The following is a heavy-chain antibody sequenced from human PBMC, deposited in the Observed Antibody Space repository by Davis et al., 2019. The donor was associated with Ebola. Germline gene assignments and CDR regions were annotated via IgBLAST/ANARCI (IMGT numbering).Heavy chain of an antibody. D-gene: IGHD2-15*01. V-gene: IGHV3-30-3*01. CDR2: ISYDGSNK. CDR1: GFTFSSYA. J-gene: IGHJ6*02. CDR3: ARDRAPRERCSGGSCFPYYYYYGMDV. Sequence: GESLKISCAASGFTFSSYAMHWVRQAPGKGLEWVAVISYDGSNKYYADSVKGRFTISRDNSKNTLYLQMNSLRAEDTAVYYCARDRAPRERCSGGSCFPYYYYYGMDVWGQGTTVTVSS.